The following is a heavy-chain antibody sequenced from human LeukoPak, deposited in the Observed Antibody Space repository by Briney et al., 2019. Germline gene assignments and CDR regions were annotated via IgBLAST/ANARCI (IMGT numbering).Heavy chain of an antibody. D-gene: IGHD3-10*01. CDR1: GYTFTSYY. V-gene: IGHV1-46*01. CDR3: ARAVTMVRGVIMYYFDY. Sequence: ASVKVSCKASGYTFTSYYMHWVRQAPGQGLEWMGIINPSGGSTNYAQKFQGRVTITADESTSTAYMELSSLRSEDTAVYYCARAVTMVRGVIMYYFDYWGQGTLVTVSS. CDR2: INPSGGST. J-gene: IGHJ4*02.